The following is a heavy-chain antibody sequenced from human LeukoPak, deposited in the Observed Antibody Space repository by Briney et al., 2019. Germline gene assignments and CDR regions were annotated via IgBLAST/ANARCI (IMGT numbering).Heavy chain of an antibody. CDR2: IKQDGSEK. V-gene: IGHV3-7*01. CDR3: ARVRSVRYDFWSGYYLPHYYYYMDV. Sequence: GGSLRLSCAASGFTFSSYWMSWVRQAPGKGLEWVANIKQDGSEKYYVDSVKGRFTISRDNAKNSLYLQMNGLRAEDTAVYYCARVRSVRYDFWSGYYLPHYYYYMDVWGKGTTVTVSS. CDR1: GFTFSSYW. J-gene: IGHJ6*03. D-gene: IGHD3-3*01.